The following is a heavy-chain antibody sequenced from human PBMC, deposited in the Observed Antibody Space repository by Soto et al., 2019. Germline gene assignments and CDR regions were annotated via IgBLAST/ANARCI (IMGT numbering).Heavy chain of an antibody. CDR2: ISGSGGST. CDR3: AKSSTRIVVVIKGPFDY. CDR1: GFTFSSYA. D-gene: IGHD3-22*01. V-gene: IGHV3-23*01. Sequence: PEGSLRLFCAASGFTFSSYAMSWDRQAPGKGLEWGSAISGSGGSTYYADSVKGRITLSRDNSKKPLYLQMNRLKAEESVVYYCAKSSTRIVVVIKGPFDYGGQGTLVTGSA. J-gene: IGHJ4*02.